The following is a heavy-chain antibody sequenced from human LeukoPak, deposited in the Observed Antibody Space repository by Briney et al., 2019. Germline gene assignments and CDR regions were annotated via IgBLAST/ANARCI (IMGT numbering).Heavy chain of an antibody. J-gene: IGHJ3*02. V-gene: IGHV4-39*01. CDR2: IYYSGST. CDR3: ARNSLSLRAAFDI. Sequence: SSETLSLTCTVSGGSISSSSYYWGWIRQPPGKGLEWIGSIYYSGSTYYNPSLKSRVTISVDTSKNQFSLKLSSVTAADTAVYYCARNSLSLRAAFDIWGQGTMVTVSS. CDR1: GGSISSSSYY.